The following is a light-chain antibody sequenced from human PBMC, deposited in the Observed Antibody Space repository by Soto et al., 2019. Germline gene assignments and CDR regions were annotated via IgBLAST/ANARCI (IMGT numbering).Light chain of an antibody. J-gene: IGLJ1*01. V-gene: IGLV2-14*01. CDR2: KVS. Sequence: QSALTQPASVSGSPGQSITISCTGTSSDVGGSKYVSWYQQYPGKVPKLLINKVSNRPSGVSNRFSGSKSGNTASLTISGLLAEDDADYFCTSSTTDSLYVFGTGTKVTVL. CDR1: SSDVGGSKY. CDR3: TSSTTDSLYV.